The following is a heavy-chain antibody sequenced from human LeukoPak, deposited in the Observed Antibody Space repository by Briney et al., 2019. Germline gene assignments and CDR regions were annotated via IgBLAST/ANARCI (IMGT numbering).Heavy chain of an antibody. J-gene: IGHJ5*02. V-gene: IGHV4-59*12. Sequence: SETLSLTCTVSGGSISSYYRSWIRQPPGKGLEWIGYIYYSGSTNYNPSLKSRVTMSVDTSKNQFSLKLSSVTAADTAVYYCARDSGTTGEVKFDPWGQGTLVTVSS. CDR3: ARDSGTTGEVKFDP. CDR1: GGSISSYY. CDR2: IYYSGST. D-gene: IGHD3-10*01.